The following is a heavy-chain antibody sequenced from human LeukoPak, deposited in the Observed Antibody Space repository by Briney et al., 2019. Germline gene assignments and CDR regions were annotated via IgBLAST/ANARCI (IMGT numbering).Heavy chain of an antibody. CDR2: ISYDGSNK. V-gene: IGHV3-30*18. D-gene: IGHD3-10*01. J-gene: IGHJ6*03. CDR3: AKDAYVWFGSLISYYYYMDV. CDR1: GFTFSSYG. Sequence: GGSLRLSCAASGFTFSSYGMHWVRQAPGKGLEWVAVISYDGSNKYYADSVKGRFTISRDNSKSTLYLQMNSLRAEDTAVYYCAKDAYVWFGSLISYYYYMDVWGKGTTVTVSS.